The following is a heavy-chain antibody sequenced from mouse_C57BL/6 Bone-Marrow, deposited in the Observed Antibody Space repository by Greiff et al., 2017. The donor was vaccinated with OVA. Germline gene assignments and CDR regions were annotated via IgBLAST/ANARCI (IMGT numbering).Heavy chain of an antibody. V-gene: IGHV1-64*01. CDR3: ARGGTGYYFDY. D-gene: IGHD3-3*01. Sequence: QVQLQQPGAELVKPGASVKLSCKASGYTFTSYWMHWVKQRPGQGLEWIGMIHPNSGSINYNEKFKSKATLTVDNSSSTAYMQLSSLTSEDSAVYYCARGGTGYYFDYWGQGTTLTVSS. CDR1: GYTFTSYW. J-gene: IGHJ2*01. CDR2: IHPNSGSI.